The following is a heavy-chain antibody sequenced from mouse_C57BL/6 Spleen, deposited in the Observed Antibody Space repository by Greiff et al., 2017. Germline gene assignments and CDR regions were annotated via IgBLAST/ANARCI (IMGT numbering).Heavy chain of an antibody. D-gene: IGHD1-1*01. J-gene: IGHJ4*01. V-gene: IGHV1-4*01. CDR3: ARTLITTVVAPTGKGDYYAMDY. CDR1: GYTFTSYT. Sequence: VQLQQSGAELARPGASVKMSCKASGYTFTSYTMHWVKQRPGQGLEWIGYINPSSGYTKYNQKFKDKATLNADKSSSTAYMQLSSLTSEDSAVYYCARTLITTVVAPTGKGDYYAMDYWGQGTSVTVSS. CDR2: INPSSGYT.